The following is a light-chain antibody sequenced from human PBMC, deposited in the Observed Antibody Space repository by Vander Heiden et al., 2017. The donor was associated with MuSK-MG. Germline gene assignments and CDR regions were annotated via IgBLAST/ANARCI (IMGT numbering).Light chain of an antibody. J-gene: IGLJ2*01. CDR1: SSDVGSYNL. V-gene: IGLV2-23*02. CDR2: EVI. Sequence: QSALTQPASVSGSPGQSITIFCAGTSSDVGSYNLVSWYQQHPGKAPKLMIYEVIKRPSGVSDRFSGSKSGNTASLTISGLQAEDEADYFCCSYAGTSTFLVFGGGTKLTVL. CDR3: CSYAGTSTFLV.